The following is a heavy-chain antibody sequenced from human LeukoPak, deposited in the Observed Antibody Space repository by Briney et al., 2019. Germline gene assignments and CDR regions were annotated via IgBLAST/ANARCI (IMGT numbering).Heavy chain of an antibody. Sequence: ASVKVSCTASGGTFSSYAISWVRQAPGQGLEWMGGIIPIFGTANYAQKFQGRVTITADESTSTAYMELSSLRSKDTAVYYCARADYDILTGYYKGAFDIWGQGTMVTVSS. J-gene: IGHJ3*02. CDR3: ARADYDILTGYYKGAFDI. CDR2: IIPIFGTA. CDR1: GGTFSSYA. D-gene: IGHD3-9*01. V-gene: IGHV1-69*13.